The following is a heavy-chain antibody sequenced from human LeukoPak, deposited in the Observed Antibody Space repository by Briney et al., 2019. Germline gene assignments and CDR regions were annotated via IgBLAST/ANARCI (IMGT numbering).Heavy chain of an antibody. J-gene: IGHJ4*02. CDR1: GFTFSTYA. V-gene: IGHV3-23*01. CDR3: AKEEGSEAVADY. CDR2: ISGSGGST. D-gene: IGHD6-19*01. Sequence: GGSLRLSCAASGFTFSTYAMSWVRQAPGKGLEWVSAISGSGGSTYYAASVRGRFTISRDYSKNTLYLRMNSLRAEDTAIYYCAKEEGSEAVADYWGQGTLVTVSP.